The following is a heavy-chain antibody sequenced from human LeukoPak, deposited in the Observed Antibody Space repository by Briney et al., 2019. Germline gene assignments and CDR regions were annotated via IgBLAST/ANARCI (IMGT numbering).Heavy chain of an antibody. D-gene: IGHD5-12*01. Sequence: ASVKVSCKASGHTFTGYYMHWVRQAPGQGLEWMGWINPNSGGTNYAQKFQGRVTMTRDTSISTAYMELSRLRSDDTAVYYCARGAAIVATIYYMDVWGKGTTVTISS. CDR2: INPNSGGT. J-gene: IGHJ6*03. CDR3: ARGAAIVATIYYMDV. V-gene: IGHV1-2*02. CDR1: GHTFTGYY.